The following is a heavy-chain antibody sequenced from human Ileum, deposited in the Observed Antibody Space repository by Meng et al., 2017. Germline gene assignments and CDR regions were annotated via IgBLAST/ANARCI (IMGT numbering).Heavy chain of an antibody. D-gene: IGHD3-9*01. V-gene: IGHV6-1*01. CDR1: GDSVSSKEAT. Sequence: QQSGPGLGQASHTLSLTCAISGDSVSSKEATWNWIRQSPSRGLEWLGRTFYRAKWISDYAVSLESRITINPDTSKNHFTLQLNSVSPEDTAIYYCARLVGNSWLPDWGQGTLVTVSS. J-gene: IGHJ4*02. CDR2: TFYRAKWIS. CDR3: ARLVGNSWLPD.